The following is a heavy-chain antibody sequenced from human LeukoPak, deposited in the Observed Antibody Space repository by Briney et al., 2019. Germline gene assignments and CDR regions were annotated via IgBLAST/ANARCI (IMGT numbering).Heavy chain of an antibody. Sequence: SETLSLTCTVSGGSISSYYWSWIRQPAGKGLEWIGRIYTSGSTNYNPSLKSRVTMSVDTSKNQLSLKLSSVTAADTAVYYCASQGIHYDSSGYYYLDAFDIWGQGTMVTVSS. D-gene: IGHD3-22*01. V-gene: IGHV4-4*07. CDR1: GGSISSYY. CDR3: ASQGIHYDSSGYYYLDAFDI. J-gene: IGHJ3*02. CDR2: IYTSGST.